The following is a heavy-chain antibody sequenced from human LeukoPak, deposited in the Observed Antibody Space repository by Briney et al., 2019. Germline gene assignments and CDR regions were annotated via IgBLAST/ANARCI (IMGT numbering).Heavy chain of an antibody. CDR3: ARLRWRRYFHWLSRGMDV. Sequence: ASVKVSCKASGYTFTSYDINGVRQATGHGLEWMGWMYANSGNIGYAQKFHGRVTMTRNTALSTAYMELRSLRSEDTAVYYCARLRWRRYFHWLSRGMDVWGQATTVTVSS. D-gene: IGHD3-9*01. CDR1: GYTFTSYD. V-gene: IGHV1-8*01. CDR2: MYANSGNI. J-gene: IGHJ6*02.